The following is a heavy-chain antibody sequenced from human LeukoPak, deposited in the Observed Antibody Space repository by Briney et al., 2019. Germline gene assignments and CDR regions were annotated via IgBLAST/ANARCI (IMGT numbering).Heavy chain of an antibody. D-gene: IGHD3-3*01. V-gene: IGHV3-74*01. J-gene: IGHJ5*02. Sequence: PGGSLRLSCAASGFTFSSYWMHWVRQAPGKGLVWVSRINSDGSSTSYADSVKGRFTISRDNAKNTLYLQMNSLRAEDTAVYYCARDKPYYDFWSGQNNNWFDPWGQGTLVTVSS. CDR1: GFTFSSYW. CDR3: ARDKPYYDFWSGQNNNWFDP. CDR2: INSDGSST.